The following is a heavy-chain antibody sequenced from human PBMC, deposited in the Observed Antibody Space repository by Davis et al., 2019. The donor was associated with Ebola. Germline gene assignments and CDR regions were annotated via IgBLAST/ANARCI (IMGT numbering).Heavy chain of an antibody. CDR3: ARGTYYYGSGSYYRPFDY. J-gene: IGHJ4*02. V-gene: IGHV4-34*01. D-gene: IGHD3-10*01. CDR2: INHSGST. Sequence: GSLRLSCAASRFTFSNYAMSWVRQPPGKGLEWIGEINHSGSTNYNPSLKSRVTISVDTSKNQFSLKLSSVTAADTAVYYCARGTYYYGSGSYYRPFDYWGQGTLVTVSS. CDR1: RFTFSNYA.